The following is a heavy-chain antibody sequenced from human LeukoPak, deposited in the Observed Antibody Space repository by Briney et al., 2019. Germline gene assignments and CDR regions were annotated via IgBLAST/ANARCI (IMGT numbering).Heavy chain of an antibody. J-gene: IGHJ1*01. CDR2: INPNSGGT. CDR1: GYTFTGYY. Sequence: ASVKVSCKASGYTFTGYYMHWVRQAPGQGLEWMGWINPNSGGTNYAQKFQGRVTMTRDTSISTAYMELSRLRSQDTAVYYCARMIVNTYAEYFQHWGQGTLVTVSS. D-gene: IGHD3-22*01. CDR3: ARMIVNTYAEYFQH. V-gene: IGHV1-2*02.